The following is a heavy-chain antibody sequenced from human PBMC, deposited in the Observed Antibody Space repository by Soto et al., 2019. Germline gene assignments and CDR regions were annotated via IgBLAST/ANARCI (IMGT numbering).Heavy chain of an antibody. Sequence: GGSLRLSCAASGFTFSTHAMSWVRQAPGKGLQWVSVIYSGGSTYYADSVKGRFTISRDNSKNTLYLQMNSLRAEDTAVYYCARLGTAAIDYWGQGTLVTVSS. CDR2: IYSGGST. CDR3: ARLGTAAIDY. CDR1: GFTFSTHA. J-gene: IGHJ4*02. V-gene: IGHV3-53*01. D-gene: IGHD6-13*01.